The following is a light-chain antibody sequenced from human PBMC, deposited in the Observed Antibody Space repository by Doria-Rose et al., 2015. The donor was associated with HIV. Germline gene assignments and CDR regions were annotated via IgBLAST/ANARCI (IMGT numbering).Light chain of an antibody. Sequence: IRVTQSTSSLSASRGDRVPITCRASQTVSTYLNWFQQEPGKAPKLLIYAASRLQSGVPSRFSGSGSGTDSTLTISGLQPGDYASYYCQHYQSYPYTFGQGTKLEIK. CDR2: AAS. CDR3: QHYQSYPYT. V-gene: IGKV1-39*01. J-gene: IGKJ2*01. CDR1: QTVSTY.